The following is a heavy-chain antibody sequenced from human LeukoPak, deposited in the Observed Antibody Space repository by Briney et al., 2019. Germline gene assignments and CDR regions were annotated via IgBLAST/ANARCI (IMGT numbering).Heavy chain of an antibody. CDR3: ARANTPFADY. D-gene: IGHD2-2*02. CDR1: GFTLSSYD. J-gene: IGHJ4*02. Sequence: GRSLRLSCAASGFTLSSYDMHWVRQAPGKGLEWVAVISYDGSNKYYADSVKGRFAISRDNPKNTVYLQMNSLRVEDTAVYYCARANTPFADYWGQGTLVIVSS. CDR2: ISYDGSNK. V-gene: IGHV3-30*09.